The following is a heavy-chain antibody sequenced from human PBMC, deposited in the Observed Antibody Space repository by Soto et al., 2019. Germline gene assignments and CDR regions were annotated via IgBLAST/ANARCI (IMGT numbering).Heavy chain of an antibody. CDR3: AKDGGSYWFDP. Sequence: QVQLVESGGGVVQPGRSLRLSCAASGFTFSSYGMHWVRQAPGKGLEWVAVISYDGSNKYYADSVKGRFTISRDNSKNTLYLQRNSLRAEDPAVYYCAKDGGSYWFDPWGQGTLVTVSS. J-gene: IGHJ5*02. CDR1: GFTFSSYG. CDR2: ISYDGSNK. V-gene: IGHV3-30*18. D-gene: IGHD1-26*01.